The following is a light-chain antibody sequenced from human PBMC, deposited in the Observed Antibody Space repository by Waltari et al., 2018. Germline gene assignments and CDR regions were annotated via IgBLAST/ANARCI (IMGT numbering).Light chain of an antibody. J-gene: IGKJ4*01. V-gene: IGKV3-20*01. Sequence: EIVLTQSPGTLSLSPGEGATLSCRTSQTIRTTYLAWYQQKPGQAPTLLIYGAFTRATGIPDRFTGSGSGTDFSLTNSSLEPEDFATYYCQQYDVSPLTFGGGTKVEIK. CDR3: QQYDVSPLT. CDR2: GAF. CDR1: QTIRTTY.